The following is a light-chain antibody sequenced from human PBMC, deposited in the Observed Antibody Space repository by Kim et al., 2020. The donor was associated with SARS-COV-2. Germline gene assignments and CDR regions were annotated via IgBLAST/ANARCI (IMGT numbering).Light chain of an antibody. CDR2: RDS. Sequence: SVALVQTARITCGGNNSGSKNVHWYQQKPGQAPVLVIYRDSNRPSGIPERFSGSNSGNTATLTISRAQAGDEADYYCQVWDSSTVVFGGGTQLTVL. CDR1: NSGSKN. CDR3: QVWDSSTVV. V-gene: IGLV3-9*01. J-gene: IGLJ2*01.